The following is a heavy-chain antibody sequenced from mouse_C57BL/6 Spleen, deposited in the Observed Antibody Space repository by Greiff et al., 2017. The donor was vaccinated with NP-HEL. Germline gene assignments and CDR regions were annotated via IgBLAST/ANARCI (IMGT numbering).Heavy chain of an antibody. CDR2: IYPGDGDT. J-gene: IGHJ4*01. CDR3: ARDGGYAMDY. CDR1: GYAFSSSW. Sequence: VQLQQSGPELVKPGASVKISCKASGYAFSSSWMNWVKQRPGQGLEWIGRIYPGDGDTNYNGKFKGKATLTADKSSSTAYMQLSSLTSEDSAVYFCARDGGYAMDYWGQGTSVTVSS. V-gene: IGHV1-82*01.